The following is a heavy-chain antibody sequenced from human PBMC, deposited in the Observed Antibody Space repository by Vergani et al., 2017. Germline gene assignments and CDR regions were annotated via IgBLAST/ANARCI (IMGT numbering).Heavy chain of an antibody. D-gene: IGHD3/OR15-3a*01. J-gene: IGHJ6*03. CDR3: ARGQTGYXRDWSTYFFYMDV. CDR2: VYYSWTT. Sequence: QLQLQESDSRLVNPSQTLPLTCTLSGDAISRDTYSWNWVRQPPGKPLEWIGSVYYSWTTYYNPSLGGRVTMSIDKSKNHFSLTLTSVTAADSAFYFCARGQTGYXRDWSTYFFYMDVWGKGTTVTVSS. CDR1: GDAISRDTYS. V-gene: IGHV4-30-2*01.